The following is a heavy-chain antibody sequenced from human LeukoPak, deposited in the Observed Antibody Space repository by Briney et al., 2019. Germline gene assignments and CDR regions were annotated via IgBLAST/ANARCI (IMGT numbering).Heavy chain of an antibody. CDR2: IYYSGST. CDR1: GGSICSYY. D-gene: IGHD2-2*01. CDR3: AREPGEGGFDP. Sequence: PSETLSLTCTVSGGSICSYYWSWMRQPPGKGLEWIGYIYYSGSTNYNPSLKSRVTISVDTSKNQFSLKLSSVTAADTAVYYCAREPGEGGFDPWGQGTLVTVSS. V-gene: IGHV4-59*01. J-gene: IGHJ5*02.